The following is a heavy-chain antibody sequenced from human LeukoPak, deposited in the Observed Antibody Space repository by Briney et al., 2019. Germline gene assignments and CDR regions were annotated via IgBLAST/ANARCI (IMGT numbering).Heavy chain of an antibody. V-gene: IGHV4-39*01. CDR2: MYFSATT. D-gene: IGHD1-26*01. CDR3: ARHCSLKWDAPLDP. J-gene: IGHJ5*02. CDR1: GGSISGSADY. Sequence: SETLSLTCTVSGGSISGSADYWGWIRQPPGKGLEWVGSMYFSATTYYNPSLKSRVIMSRDTSKNQFSLKLSSETAAVTALDYRARHCSLKWDAPLDPWGQGILVTVSS.